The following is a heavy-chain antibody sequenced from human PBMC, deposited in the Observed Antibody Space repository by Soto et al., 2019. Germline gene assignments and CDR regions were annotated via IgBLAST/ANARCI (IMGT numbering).Heavy chain of an antibody. CDR3: ARLRAAGLSQIIAAAGSRSYYYYGMDV. D-gene: IGHD6-13*01. J-gene: IGHJ6*01. V-gene: IGHV4-31*03. CDR1: GGSISRGGYY. CDR2: TYNSVST. Sequence: PSETLSLTCTVSGGSISRGGYYWSWIRQNPGKGLEWIGYTYNSVSTYYNPSLKSRVTISVDTSKNQFSLKLSSVTAADTAVYYCARLRAAGLSQIIAAAGSRSYYYYGMDVWGQGTTVTVSS.